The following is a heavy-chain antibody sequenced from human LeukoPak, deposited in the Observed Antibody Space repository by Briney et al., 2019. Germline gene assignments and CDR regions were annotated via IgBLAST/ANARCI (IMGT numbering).Heavy chain of an antibody. CDR1: GYTFTSYA. CDR3: ARTRAPYYYGAGSPDF. J-gene: IGHJ4*02. D-gene: IGHD3-10*01. V-gene: IGHV7-4-1*02. CDR2: INTNTGSP. Sequence: ASVKVSCKASGYTFTSYAMNWVRQAPRQGLEWVGWINTNTGSPRYAQDFTGRFVFSLDTSPSTTYLQISSLKSEDTAIYYCARTRAPYYYGAGSPDFWGQGTLVTVSS.